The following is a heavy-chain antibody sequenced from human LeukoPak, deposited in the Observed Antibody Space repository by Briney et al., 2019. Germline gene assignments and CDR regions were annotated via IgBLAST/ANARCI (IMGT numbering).Heavy chain of an antibody. Sequence: GGSLRLSCAASGFTFSSYGMHWVRQAPGKGLEWVAFIRYDGSNKYYADSVKGRFTISRDNSKNTLYLQMNSLRAEDTAVYYCAKDGDYYDSSDYQLFDYWGQGTLVTVSS. CDR3: AKDGDYYDSSDYQLFDY. CDR2: IRYDGSNK. D-gene: IGHD3-22*01. V-gene: IGHV3-30*02. J-gene: IGHJ4*02. CDR1: GFTFSSYG.